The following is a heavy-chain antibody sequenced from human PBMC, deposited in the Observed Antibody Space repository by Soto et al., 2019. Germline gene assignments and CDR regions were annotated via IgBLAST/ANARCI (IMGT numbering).Heavy chain of an antibody. CDR2: IQSGGTT. J-gene: IGHJ6*04. Sequence: EVQLVESGGDLVQPGGSLRLSCAASGFSVSSKYMSWVRQAPGKGLEWDSLIQSGGTTYYARSVKGRFTISRDYSENTVFLQMNGLRVEDTAVAYCTRDDENFNGDRYYGVPMDVWGKGTTVTVSA. V-gene: IGHV3-66*01. CDR1: GFSVSSKY. CDR3: TRDDENFNGDRYYGVPMDV. D-gene: IGHD2-8*01.